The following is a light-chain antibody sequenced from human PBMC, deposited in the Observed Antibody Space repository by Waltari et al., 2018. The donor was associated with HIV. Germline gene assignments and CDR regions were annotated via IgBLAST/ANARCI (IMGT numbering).Light chain of an antibody. CDR2: GEK. CDR3: SSRDSSGNSWV. J-gene: IGLJ3*02. CDR1: SLRNYY. V-gene: IGLV3-19*01. Sequence: SSELTQDPAVSVALGQTVTIRCQGDSLRNYYASWYRQRPGQAPILLLYGEKTRPSGIPDRFSGSNSGNTASLTIIETQAGDEGDYFCSSRDSSGNSWVFGGGTTLTVL.